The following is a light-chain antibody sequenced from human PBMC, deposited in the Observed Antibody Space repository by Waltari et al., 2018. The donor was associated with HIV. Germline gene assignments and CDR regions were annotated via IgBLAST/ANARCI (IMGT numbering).Light chain of an antibody. CDR2: GNI. Sequence: QSVLTQPPSVSGATGQRVTISCTGSSSNLGLGYDVQWYQQLPGTAPKLLVYGNINRPSGVPDRFSGSKSGISASLAITGLQAEGEANYYCQAYDNSLSAWVFGGGTKVTVL. CDR3: QAYDNSLSAWV. J-gene: IGLJ3*02. CDR1: SSNLGLGYD. V-gene: IGLV1-40*01.